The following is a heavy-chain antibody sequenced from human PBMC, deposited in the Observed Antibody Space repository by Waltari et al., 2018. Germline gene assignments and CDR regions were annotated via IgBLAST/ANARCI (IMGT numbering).Heavy chain of an antibody. CDR1: GGSFSGYY. Sequence: QVQLQQWGAGLLKPSETLSLNCAVYGGSFSGYYWSWIRQPPGKGLEWIGEINHSRSTNYNPSLKSRVTISVDTSKNQFSLKLSSVTAADTAVYYCARGNPSSIAARLYYFDYWGQGTLVIVSS. CDR3: ARGNPSSIAARLYYFDY. D-gene: IGHD6-6*01. V-gene: IGHV4-34*01. J-gene: IGHJ4*02. CDR2: INHSRST.